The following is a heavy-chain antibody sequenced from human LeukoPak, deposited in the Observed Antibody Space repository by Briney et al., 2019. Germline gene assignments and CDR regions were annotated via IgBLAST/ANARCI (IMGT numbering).Heavy chain of an antibody. V-gene: IGHV3-11*01. CDR2: ISSSGTTI. J-gene: IGHJ4*02. CDR1: GFTFSDYY. CDR3: ARDRKGYSYEGRYYFDH. Sequence: PGGSLRLSCAASGFTFSDYYMSWIRQAPGKGLEWVSYISSSGTTICYADSVKGRFTISRDNAKNSLFLQMNSLRAEDTAVYYCARDRKGYSYEGRYYFDHWGQGTLVTVSS. D-gene: IGHD5-18*01.